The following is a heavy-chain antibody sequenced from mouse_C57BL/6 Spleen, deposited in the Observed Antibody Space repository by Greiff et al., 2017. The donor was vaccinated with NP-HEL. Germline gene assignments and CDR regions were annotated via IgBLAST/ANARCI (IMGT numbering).Heavy chain of an antibody. CDR3: TRVYGNYEYFDV. D-gene: IGHD2-1*01. V-gene: IGHV1-15*01. Sequence: QVQLQQSGAELVRPGASVTLSCKASGYTFTDYEMHWVKQTPVHGLEWIGAIDPETGGTAYNQKFKGKAILTADKSSSTAYMELRSLTSEDSAVYYCTRVYGNYEYFDVWGTGTTVTVSS. CDR2: IDPETGGT. CDR1: GYTFTDYE. J-gene: IGHJ1*03.